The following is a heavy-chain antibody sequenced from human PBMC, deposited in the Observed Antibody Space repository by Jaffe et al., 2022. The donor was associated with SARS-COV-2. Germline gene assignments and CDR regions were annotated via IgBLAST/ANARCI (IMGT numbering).Heavy chain of an antibody. Sequence: VQLVQSGAEVKKPGSSVKVSCTASGGTFIGLGFSWVRQAPGHGLQWLGGIIPLFTTTRYAQNFQGRVTISADESTRTASMELTNLTSDDTAVYYCATKEGIFGVLTPDRFDYWGQGTLVTVSS. J-gene: IGHJ4*02. D-gene: IGHD3-3*01. CDR1: GGTFIGLG. CDR2: IIPLFTTT. CDR3: ATKEGIFGVLTPDRFDY. V-gene: IGHV1-69*01.